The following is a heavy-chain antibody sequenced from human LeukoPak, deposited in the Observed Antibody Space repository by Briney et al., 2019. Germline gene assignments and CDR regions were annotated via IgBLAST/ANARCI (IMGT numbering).Heavy chain of an antibody. Sequence: PSQTLSLTCAVSGGSISSGGYSWSWIRQPPGKGLEWIGYIYHSGSTYYNPSLKSRVTISVDRSKNQFSLKLSSVTAADTAVYYCARSERSGFDYWGQGTLVTVSS. CDR2: IYHSGST. D-gene: IGHD3-3*01. CDR1: GGSISSGGYS. V-gene: IGHV4-30-2*01. J-gene: IGHJ4*02. CDR3: ARSERSGFDY.